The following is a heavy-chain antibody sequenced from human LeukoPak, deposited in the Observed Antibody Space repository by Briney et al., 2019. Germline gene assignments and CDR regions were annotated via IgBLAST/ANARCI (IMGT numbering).Heavy chain of an antibody. CDR2: TYYRSHVYY. D-gene: IGHD7-27*01. J-gene: IGHJ4*02. CDR1: GDIFSSDSAA. CDR3: AGGTGVFDY. Sequence: SQTLSLTCAVSGDIFSSDSAAWNWIRQSPSRGLEWLGRTYYRSHVYYDYAVSVKSRITIDPDTSKNQFSLQLNSVTPEDAAVYYCAGGTGVFDYWGQGALVTVSS. V-gene: IGHV6-1*01.